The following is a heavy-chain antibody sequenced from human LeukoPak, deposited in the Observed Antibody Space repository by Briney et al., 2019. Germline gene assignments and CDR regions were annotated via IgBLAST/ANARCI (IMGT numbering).Heavy chain of an antibody. CDR2: ISSSGSFI. CDR3: ARGVGATVTDAFDI. V-gene: IGHV3-21*01. J-gene: IGHJ3*02. CDR1: GFTFSTYN. D-gene: IGHD1-26*01. Sequence: GGSLRLSCAASGFTFSTYNMYWVRQAPGKGLEWVSSISSSGSFIYYADSVKGRFTISRDNAKNSLYLQMNSLRAEDTAVYYCARGVGATVTDAFDIWGQGTMVTVSS.